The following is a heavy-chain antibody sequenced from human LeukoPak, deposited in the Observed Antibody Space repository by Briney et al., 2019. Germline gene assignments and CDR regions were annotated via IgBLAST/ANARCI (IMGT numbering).Heavy chain of an antibody. J-gene: IGHJ6*02. CDR1: GYTFTGYY. CDR2: INPNSGGT. D-gene: IGHD3-3*01. Sequence: ASVKVSCKASGYTFTGYYMHWVRPAPGQGLEWMGWINPNSGGTNYAQKFQGRVTMTRDTSISTAYMELSRLRSDDTAVYYCARDSGGDTIFGVVIKRYGMDVWGQGTTVTVSS. CDR3: ARDSGGDTIFGVVIKRYGMDV. V-gene: IGHV1-2*02.